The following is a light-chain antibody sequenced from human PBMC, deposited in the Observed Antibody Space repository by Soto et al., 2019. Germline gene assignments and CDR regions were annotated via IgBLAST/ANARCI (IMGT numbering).Light chain of an antibody. V-gene: IGKV2-28*01. Sequence: DIVMTQSPLSLPVTPGEPASISCRSSQSLLHSDGYIYLDWYLQRPGQSPQLLICLGSNRASGVPDRFSGSGSGTHFTLTISRVEAEDFGVHYCMQALQTPWTFGQGTRVEVK. CDR1: QSLLHSDGYIY. CDR3: MQALQTPWT. CDR2: LGS. J-gene: IGKJ1*01.